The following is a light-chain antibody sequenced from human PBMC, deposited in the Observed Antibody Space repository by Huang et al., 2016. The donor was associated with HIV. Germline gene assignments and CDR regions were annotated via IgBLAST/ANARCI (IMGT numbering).Light chain of an antibody. CDR3: QQYNNWPPGDT. CDR2: GAS. V-gene: IGKV3-15*01. Sequence: EIAMTQSPATLYVSPGERVTLSCRASQSISSNLAWYQQKPGQAPRLLIYGASTRATGIPARFSGSGSGTEFTLTISSLQSEDFALYYCQQYNNWPPGDTFGQGTKLGIK. J-gene: IGKJ2*01. CDR1: QSISSN.